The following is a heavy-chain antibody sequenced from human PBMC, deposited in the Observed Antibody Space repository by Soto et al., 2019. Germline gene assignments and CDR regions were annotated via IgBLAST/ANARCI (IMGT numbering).Heavy chain of an antibody. D-gene: IGHD2-15*01. Sequence: GGSLRLSCAACGFTFSSYGMHWVRQAPGKGLEWVAVISYDGSNKYYADSVKGRFTISRDNSKNTLYLQMNSLRAEDTAVYYCAKPQIVVVVAANGGFDYWGQGTLVTVSS. CDR3: AKPQIVVVVAANGGFDY. CDR2: ISYDGSNK. V-gene: IGHV3-30*18. CDR1: GFTFSSYG. J-gene: IGHJ4*02.